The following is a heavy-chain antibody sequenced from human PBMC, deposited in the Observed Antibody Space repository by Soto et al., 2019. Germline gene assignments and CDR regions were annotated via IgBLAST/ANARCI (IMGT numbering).Heavy chain of an antibody. CDR2: ISSSSSYT. J-gene: IGHJ4*02. V-gene: IGHV3-11*03. D-gene: IGHD3-10*01. Sequence: GSLRLSCAASGFTVSDYYMSWIRQAPGKGLECVSYISSSSSYTNYADSVKGRFTISRDNAKSSLYLQMNSLRAEDTAVYYCARGPYGSYYFDYWGQGTLVTVSS. CDR3: ARGPYGSYYFDY. CDR1: GFTVSDYY.